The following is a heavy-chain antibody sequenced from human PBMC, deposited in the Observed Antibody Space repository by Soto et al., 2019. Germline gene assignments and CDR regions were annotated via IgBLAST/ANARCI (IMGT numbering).Heavy chain of an antibody. V-gene: IGHV4-31*03. CDR1: GGSISSGGYY. CDR2: IYYSGST. CDR3: ARLGGGGFGANYYYYGMDV. D-gene: IGHD3-10*01. J-gene: IGHJ6*02. Sequence: QVQLQESGPGLVKPSQTLSLTCTVSGGSISSGGYYWSWIRQHPGKGLEWIGYIYYSGSTYYNPSLKSRVTISVDTSKNQFSLKLSSVTAADTAVYYCARLGGGGFGANYYYYGMDVWGQGTTVTVSS.